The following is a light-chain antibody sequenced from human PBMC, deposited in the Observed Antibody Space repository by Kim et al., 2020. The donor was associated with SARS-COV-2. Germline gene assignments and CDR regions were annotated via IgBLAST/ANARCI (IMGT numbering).Light chain of an antibody. J-gene: IGLJ3*02. Sequence: AQVEPNCTPSSGHSSYAIAWHQQQPEKGPRYLMKLNNDGRHSKGDGDPDRFSGSSSGAERYLTISSLQSEDEADYYCQTWGTGIWVFGGGTQLTVL. CDR1: SGHSSYA. CDR3: QTWGTGIWV. CDR2: LNNDGRH. V-gene: IGLV4-69*01.